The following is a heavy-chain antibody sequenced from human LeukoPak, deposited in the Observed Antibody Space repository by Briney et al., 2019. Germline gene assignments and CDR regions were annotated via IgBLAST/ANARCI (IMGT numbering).Heavy chain of an antibody. J-gene: IGHJ6*01. CDR1: GYTFTSYD. CDR3: ARGPHYYDSSGYYYGMDV. Sequence: ASVKVSCKASGYTFTSYDINWVRQATGQGLEWMGWMNPNSGNTGYAQKFQGRVTMTRNTSISTAYMELSSLRSEDTAVYYCARGPHYYDSSGYYYGMDVWGQGTTVTVSS. CDR2: MNPNSGNT. D-gene: IGHD3-22*01. V-gene: IGHV1-8*01.